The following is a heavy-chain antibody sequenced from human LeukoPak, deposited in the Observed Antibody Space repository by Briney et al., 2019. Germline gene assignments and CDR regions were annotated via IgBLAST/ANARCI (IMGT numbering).Heavy chain of an antibody. V-gene: IGHV4-61*02. J-gene: IGHJ4*02. CDR1: GGSISSGSYY. CDR2: IYTSGST. Sequence: SETLSLTCTVSGGSISSGSYYWSWIRQPAGRGLEWIGRIYTSGSTNYNPSLKSRVIISVDTSKNQFSLELSSVTAADTAVYYCAREDRYCSGGSGYSWGQGTLVTVSS. D-gene: IGHD2-15*01. CDR3: AREDRYCSGGSGYS.